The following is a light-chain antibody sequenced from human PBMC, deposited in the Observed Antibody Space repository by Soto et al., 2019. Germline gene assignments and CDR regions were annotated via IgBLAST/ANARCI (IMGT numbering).Light chain of an antibody. CDR2: DVD. Sequence: QSALTQPASVSGSPGQSITISCTGTSSDVGGYNYVSWYQQHPGKVPRLIIYDVDNRPLGVSNRFSGSQSGNTASLSISGLQAEDEAQYYCCAYTARTTLSWVFGGGTQLTVL. CDR1: SSDVGGYNY. J-gene: IGLJ3*02. V-gene: IGLV2-14*03. CDR3: CAYTARTTLSWV.